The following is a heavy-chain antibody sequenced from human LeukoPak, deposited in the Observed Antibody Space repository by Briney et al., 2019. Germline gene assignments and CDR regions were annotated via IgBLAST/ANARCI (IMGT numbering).Heavy chain of an antibody. D-gene: IGHD2-21*01. CDR3: ARWGDLDV. CDR1: GFTFSSYW. V-gene: IGHV3-7*03. Sequence: GGSLRLSCAASGFTFSSYWMNWARQAPGKGLEWVASINHNGNVNYYVDSVKGRFTISRDNAKNSLYLQMSNLRAEDTAVYFCARWGDLDVWGREATFTVS. J-gene: IGHJ6*02. CDR2: INHNGNVN.